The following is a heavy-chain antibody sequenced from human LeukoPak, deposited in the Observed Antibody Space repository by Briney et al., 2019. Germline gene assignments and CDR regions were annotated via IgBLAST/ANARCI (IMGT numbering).Heavy chain of an antibody. V-gene: IGHV1-2*02. CDR3: ATQRGSYLWGTDFDY. J-gene: IGHJ4*02. Sequence: SVKVSCKASGYTFTGYYMHWVRQAPGQGLEWMGWINPNSGDTKYAQKFQGRVTMTRDTSISTAYMELSSLRSDDTAVYYCATQRGSYLWGTDFDYWGQGTLVTVSS. CDR2: INPNSGDT. D-gene: IGHD3-16*01. CDR1: GYTFTGYY.